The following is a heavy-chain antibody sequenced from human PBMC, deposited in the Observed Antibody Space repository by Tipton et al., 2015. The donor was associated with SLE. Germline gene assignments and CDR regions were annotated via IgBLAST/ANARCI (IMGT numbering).Heavy chain of an antibody. Sequence: LRLSCTVSGGSISRSSYYWSWIRQPAGKGLEWIGRIYTSGSTNYNPSLKSRVTISLDTSKNQFSLNLRSMTAADTAVYYCARSLETFDVWGQGTMVTVSS. CDR1: GGSISRSSYY. J-gene: IGHJ3*01. V-gene: IGHV4-61*02. D-gene: IGHD3-3*01. CDR2: IYTSGST. CDR3: ARSLETFDV.